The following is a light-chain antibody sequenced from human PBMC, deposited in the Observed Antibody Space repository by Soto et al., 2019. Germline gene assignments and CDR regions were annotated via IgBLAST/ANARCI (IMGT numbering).Light chain of an antibody. CDR2: EVS. V-gene: IGLV2-14*01. CDR3: SSCTTSTTWV. Sequence: QSVLTQPASVSGSPGQSIAISCTGTNSDVGGYNYVSWYQHHPGKAPKLMIYEVSNRPSGVSNRFSGSKSGNTASLTISGLQAEDEADYYCSSCTTSTTWVFGGGTKLTVL. CDR1: NSDVGGYNY. J-gene: IGLJ3*02.